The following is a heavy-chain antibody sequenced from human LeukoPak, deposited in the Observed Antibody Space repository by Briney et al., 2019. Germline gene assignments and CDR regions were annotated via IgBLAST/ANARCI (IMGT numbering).Heavy chain of an antibody. CDR2: IYYSGST. J-gene: IGHJ6*03. CDR3: ARVGTTLGTYYYYYYMDV. CDR1: GGSISSYY. Sequence: SETLSLTCTVSGGSISSYYWSWIRQPPGKGLEWIGYIYYSGSTNYNPSLKTRVNISVDTSKNQFSLKLSSVTAADTAVYYCARVGTTLGTYYYYYYMDVWGKGTTVTVSS. V-gene: IGHV4-59*01. D-gene: IGHD1-1*01.